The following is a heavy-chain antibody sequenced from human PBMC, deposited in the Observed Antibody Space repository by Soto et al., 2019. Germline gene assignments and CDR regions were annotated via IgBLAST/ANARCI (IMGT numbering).Heavy chain of an antibody. CDR1: GFTFTSSA. CDR3: AAVGAFGELLLASY. Sequence: SVKVSCKASGFTFTSSAMQWVRQARGQRLEWIGWIVVGSGNTNYAQKFQERVTITRDMSTSTAYMELSSLRSEDTAAYYCAAVGAFGELLLASYWGQGTLVTVSS. V-gene: IGHV1-58*02. J-gene: IGHJ4*02. D-gene: IGHD3-10*01. CDR2: IVVGSGNT.